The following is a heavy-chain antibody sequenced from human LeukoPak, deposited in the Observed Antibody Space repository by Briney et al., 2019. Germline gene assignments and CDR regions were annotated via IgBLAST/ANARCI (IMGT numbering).Heavy chain of an antibody. CDR2: IYYSGST. D-gene: IGHD3-3*01. Sequence: SETLSLTCTVSGGSISSGDYYWSWIRQPPGKGLEWIGYIYYSGSTYYNPSLKSRVTISVDTSKNQFSLKLSSVTAADTAVYYCARGLRFLEWLPRVGYFDYWGQGTLVTVSS. CDR3: ARGLRFLEWLPRVGYFDY. J-gene: IGHJ4*02. V-gene: IGHV4-30-4*01. CDR1: GGSISSGDYY.